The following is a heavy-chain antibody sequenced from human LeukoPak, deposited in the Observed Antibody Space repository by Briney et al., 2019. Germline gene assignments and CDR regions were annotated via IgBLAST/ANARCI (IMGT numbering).Heavy chain of an antibody. Sequence: ASVKVSCKASGYTFTSYGISWVRRAPGQGLEWMGWISAYNGNTNYAQKLQGRVTMTTDTSTSTAYMELRSLRSDDTAVYYCARVGYYDSSGYYSDYYYYYYMDVWGKGTTVTVSS. CDR1: GYTFTSYG. D-gene: IGHD3-22*01. V-gene: IGHV1-18*01. CDR2: ISAYNGNT. CDR3: ARVGYYDSSGYYSDYYYYYYMDV. J-gene: IGHJ6*03.